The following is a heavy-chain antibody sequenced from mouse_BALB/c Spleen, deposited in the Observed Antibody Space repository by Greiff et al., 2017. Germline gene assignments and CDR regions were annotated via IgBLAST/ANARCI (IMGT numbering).Heavy chain of an antibody. Sequence: EVNLVESGGGLVKPGGSLKLSCAASGFTFSSYAMSWVRQTQEKRLEWVASISSGGSTYYPDSVMGRFTISRDNARNILYLQMSSLRSEDTAMYYCAREGSYYRYVDYFDYWGQGTTLTVSS. J-gene: IGHJ2*01. D-gene: IGHD2-14*01. CDR1: GFTFSSYA. CDR3: AREGSYYRYVDYFDY. CDR2: ISSGGST. V-gene: IGHV5-6-5*01.